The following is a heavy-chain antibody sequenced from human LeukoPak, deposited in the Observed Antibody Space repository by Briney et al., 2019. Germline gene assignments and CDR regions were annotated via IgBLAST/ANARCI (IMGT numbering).Heavy chain of an antibody. CDR2: ISADGSYK. D-gene: IGHD4-17*01. CDR3: AKDTTVNFPFRGYFDY. J-gene: IGHJ4*02. V-gene: IGHV3-30*18. Sequence: GGSLRLSCAASEFTFSDYYMSWIRQAPGKGLEWVALISADGSYKYYADSVKGRFTISRDNSKNTLYLQMNSLRAEDTAVYYCAKDTTVNFPFRGYFDYWGQGTLVTVSS. CDR1: EFTFSDYY.